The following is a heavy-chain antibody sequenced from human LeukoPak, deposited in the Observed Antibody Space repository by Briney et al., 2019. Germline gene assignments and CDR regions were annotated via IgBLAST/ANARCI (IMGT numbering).Heavy chain of an antibody. Sequence: ASVKVSCKASGYSLGSFGINWVRQAPGQGLEWMGGISAYNGDASYAQKLQGRVTMTTDTSTSTAYMDLRSLRSDDAAVYYCARGGYYGSGSLPDYWGQGTLVTVSS. J-gene: IGHJ4*02. CDR1: GYSLGSFG. V-gene: IGHV1-18*01. CDR2: ISAYNGDA. CDR3: ARGGYYGSGSLPDY. D-gene: IGHD3-10*01.